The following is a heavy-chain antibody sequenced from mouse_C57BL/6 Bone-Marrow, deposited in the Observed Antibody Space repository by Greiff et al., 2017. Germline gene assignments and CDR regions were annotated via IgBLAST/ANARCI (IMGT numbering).Heavy chain of an antibody. J-gene: IGHJ4*01. CDR1: GFTFTDYY. Sequence: EVQVVESGGGLVQPGGSLSLSCAASGFTFTDYYMSWVRQPPGKALEWLGFIRNKANGYTTEYSASVKGRFTISRDNSQSILYLQMNALRAEDSATYYCARYSYSNYADAMDYWGQGTSVTVSS. D-gene: IGHD2-5*01. CDR2: IRNKANGYTT. V-gene: IGHV7-3*01. CDR3: ARYSYSNYADAMDY.